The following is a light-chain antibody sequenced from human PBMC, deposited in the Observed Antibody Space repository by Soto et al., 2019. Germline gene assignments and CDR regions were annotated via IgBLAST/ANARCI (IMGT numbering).Light chain of an antibody. CDR3: SSYTSSSTPWV. CDR1: SSDVGGYNY. Sequence: QSALTQPASVSGSPGQSITISCTGTSSDVGGYNYVSWYQQHPCKAPKLMIYEVSNRPSGVSNRFSGSKSGNTASLTISGLQAEDEADYYCSSYTSSSTPWVFGGGTKLTV. J-gene: IGLJ3*02. CDR2: EVS. V-gene: IGLV2-14*01.